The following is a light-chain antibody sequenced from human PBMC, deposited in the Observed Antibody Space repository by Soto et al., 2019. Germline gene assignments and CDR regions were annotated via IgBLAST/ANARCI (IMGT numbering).Light chain of an antibody. Sequence: QSVMTQPPSVSAAPGQKVTISCSGSSSNIGGNSVSWYQQHPGRAPKLMIYEVSNRPSGVSNRFSGSKSGNTASLTISGLQAEDEADYYCSSYTTRNTVLFGGGTKVTVL. V-gene: IGLV2-14*01. CDR3: SSYTTRNTVL. CDR1: SSNIGGNS. CDR2: EVS. J-gene: IGLJ2*01.